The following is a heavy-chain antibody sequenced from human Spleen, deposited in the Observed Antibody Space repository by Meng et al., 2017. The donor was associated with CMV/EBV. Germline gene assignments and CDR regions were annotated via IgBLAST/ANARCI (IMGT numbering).Heavy chain of an antibody. CDR1: GASEFPFSTYA. CDR3: ARDPIYCGSTSCFSYYFDY. V-gene: IGHV3-74*01. D-gene: IGHD2-2*01. CDR2: IESDGSST. J-gene: IGHJ4*02. Sequence: GGSLRLSCAASGASEFPFSTYAMHWVRQAPGKGLVWVSRIESDGSSTSYADSVKGRFTISRDNAKNTLYLQMNSLRAEDTAVYYCARDPIYCGSTSCFSYYFDYWGQGTLVTVSS.